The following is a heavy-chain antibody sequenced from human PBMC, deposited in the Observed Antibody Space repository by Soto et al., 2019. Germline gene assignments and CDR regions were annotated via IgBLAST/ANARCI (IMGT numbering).Heavy chain of an antibody. CDR2: IYHSGST. J-gene: IGHJ4*02. CDR1: SGSIGSSNW. CDR3: ARLSYIWGSYRYGFDY. V-gene: IGHV4-4*02. Sequence: PSETLSLTCAVSSGSIGSSNWWSWVRQPPGKGLEWIGEIYHSGSTNYNPSLKSRVTISVDKSKNQFSLKLSSVTAADTAVYYCARLSYIWGSYRYGFDYWGQGTLVTVSS. D-gene: IGHD3-16*02.